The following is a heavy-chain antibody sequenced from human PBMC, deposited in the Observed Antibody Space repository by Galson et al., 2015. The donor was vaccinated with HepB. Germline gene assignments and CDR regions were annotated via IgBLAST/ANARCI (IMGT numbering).Heavy chain of an antibody. J-gene: IGHJ3*02. CDR2: ISSSSKYI. CDR3: AREPDRDFWRVSSISDI. V-gene: IGHV3-21*06. CDR1: GFTFSSYS. Sequence: SLRLYCAVSGFTFSSYSMNWVRQGPGKGLEWVSSISSSSKYIHYADSVKGRFTMSRDNAKNSLSLQMNSLRVEDTAVYYSAREPDRDFWRVSSISDILGQGTMVTVSS. D-gene: IGHD3-3*01.